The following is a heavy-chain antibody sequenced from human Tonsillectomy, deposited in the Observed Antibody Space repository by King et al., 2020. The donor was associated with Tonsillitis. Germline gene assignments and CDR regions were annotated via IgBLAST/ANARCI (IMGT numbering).Heavy chain of an antibody. J-gene: IGHJ6*02. D-gene: IGHD3-3*01. CDR2: MSYDGSNK. CDR3: AKDRSYDFWSGYLPYGMDV. CDR1: GFTFSDYG. V-gene: IGHV3-30*18. Sequence: VQLVESGGGVVQPGRSLRLSCAASGFTFSDYGMHWVRQVPGKGLEWVAVMSYDGSNKYYADSVKGRFTISRDNSKNTLYLQMNSLRAEDTAVYYCAKDRSYDFWSGYLPYGMDVWGQGTTVTVSS.